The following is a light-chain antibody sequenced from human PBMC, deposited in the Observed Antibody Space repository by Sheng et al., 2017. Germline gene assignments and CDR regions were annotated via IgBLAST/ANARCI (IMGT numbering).Light chain of an antibody. CDR2: GAS. CDR1: QSVSSN. J-gene: IGKJ4*01. Sequence: EIVMTQSPATLSVSPGERATLSCRASQSVSSNLAWYRQKPGQAPRLLIYGASTRATGIPARFSGSGSGTEFTLTISSLQSEDFAVYYCQQYGTSPPITFGGGTKVEI. V-gene: IGKV3-15*01. CDR3: QQYGTSPPIT.